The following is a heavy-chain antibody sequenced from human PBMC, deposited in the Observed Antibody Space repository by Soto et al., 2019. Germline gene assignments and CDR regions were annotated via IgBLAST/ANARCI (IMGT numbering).Heavy chain of an antibody. J-gene: IGHJ5*02. D-gene: IGHD4-17*01. CDR1: GGSINSGSYY. V-gene: IGHV4-31*03. Sequence: QVQLQESGPGLVKPSQTLSLTCTVSGGSINSGSYYWSWIRQHPGKGLEWIGYIYFSGTTYYNPSLKSRVTISVDTSKNQFSLRLSSVTAADTAVYYCARIQTMVTTGGWFDPWGQGTLVTVSS. CDR3: ARIQTMVTTGGWFDP. CDR2: IYFSGTT.